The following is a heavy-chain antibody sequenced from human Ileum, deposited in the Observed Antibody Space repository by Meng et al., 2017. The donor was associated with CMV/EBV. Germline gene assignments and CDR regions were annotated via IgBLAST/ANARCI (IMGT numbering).Heavy chain of an antibody. CDR2: IYTSGSS. CDR1: GGSISGHY. CDR3: ARGSGSYPPFDY. Sequence: VQLEGSGPGRVKPSETLSLDCTVSGGSISGHYWTWIRQPAGKGLEWIGRIYTSGSSNYNPSLKSRVTMSVDTSKNQFSLKLRSVTAADTAMYYCARGSGSYPPFDYWGQGTLVTVSS. D-gene: IGHD1-26*01. J-gene: IGHJ4*02. V-gene: IGHV4-4*07.